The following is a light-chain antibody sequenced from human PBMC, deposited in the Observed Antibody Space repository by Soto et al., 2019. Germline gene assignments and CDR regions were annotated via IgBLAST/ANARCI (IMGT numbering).Light chain of an antibody. CDR1: QSVSSN. CDR2: GAS. J-gene: IGKJ2*01. Sequence: VVMTQSPATLSVSPGERATLSCRASQSVSSNLAWYQQRPGQAPRLLIYGASTRATGIPARFSGSGCGTEFTLAISRLQSEDFAVYFCQQFNNWPLDPMYTFGQGTKLEIK. V-gene: IGKV3-15*01. CDR3: QQFNNWPLDPMYT.